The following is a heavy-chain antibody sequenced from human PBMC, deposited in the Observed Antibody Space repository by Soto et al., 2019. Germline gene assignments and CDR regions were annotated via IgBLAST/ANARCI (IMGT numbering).Heavy chain of an antibody. CDR3: ARDFTGYYDSSGYFWFDP. V-gene: IGHV1-69*06. J-gene: IGHJ5*02. CDR1: GGTFSSYA. CDR2: IIPIFGTA. D-gene: IGHD3-22*01. Sequence: ASVKVSCKASGGTFSSYAISWVRQAPGQGLDWMGGIIPIFGTANYAQKFQGRVTITADKSTSTAYMELSSLRSEDTAVYYCARDFTGYYDSSGYFWFDPWGQGTLVTVSS.